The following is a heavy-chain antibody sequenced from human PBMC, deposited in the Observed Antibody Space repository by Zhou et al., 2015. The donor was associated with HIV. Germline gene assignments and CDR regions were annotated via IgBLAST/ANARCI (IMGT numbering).Heavy chain of an antibody. CDR3: ARSLGGYDGYWYFDL. V-gene: IGHV1-69*12. CDR2: IIPIFSTT. D-gene: IGHD5-12*01. Sequence: QVQLVQSGAEVKKPGSSVKVSCKVSGGFFSNYGITWVRQAPGQGLEWMGGIIPIFSTTKIAQKFQGRVTITADESTTTAYMDLSSLRSEDTAVYYCARSLGGYDGYWYFDLWGRGTLVTVSS. CDR1: GGFFSNYG. J-gene: IGHJ2*01.